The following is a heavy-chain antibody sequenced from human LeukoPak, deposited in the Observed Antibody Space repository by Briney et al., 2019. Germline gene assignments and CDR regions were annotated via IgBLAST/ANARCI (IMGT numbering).Heavy chain of an antibody. V-gene: IGHV2-5*02. D-gene: IGHD3-10*01. Sequence: SGPTLVKPTQTLTLTCTFSGFSLSTSGVGVGWIRQPPGKALEWLALIYWDDDKRYSPSLESRLTITKDTSKNQVVLTMTNMDPVDTATYYCAHSCYGSGIPNFPFDYWGQGTLVTVSS. CDR3: AHSCYGSGIPNFPFDY. J-gene: IGHJ4*02. CDR1: GFSLSTSGVG. CDR2: IYWDDDK.